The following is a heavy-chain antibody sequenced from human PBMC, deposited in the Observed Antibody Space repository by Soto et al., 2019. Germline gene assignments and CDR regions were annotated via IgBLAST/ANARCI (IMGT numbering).Heavy chain of an antibody. V-gene: IGHV4-59*01. J-gene: IGHJ5*02. D-gene: IGHD6-19*01. CDR1: GGSISSYY. Sequence: QVQLQESGPGLVKPSETLSLTCTVSGGSISSYYWSWIRQSPGKGLEWIGYIYSSGSTSYNPSLKSRVTISIDTSKNQFSLKLSSVTAEDTAVYYCAREGGDSNGSWRWFDPWGQGTLVPVSS. CDR3: AREGGDSNGSWRWFDP. CDR2: IYSSGST.